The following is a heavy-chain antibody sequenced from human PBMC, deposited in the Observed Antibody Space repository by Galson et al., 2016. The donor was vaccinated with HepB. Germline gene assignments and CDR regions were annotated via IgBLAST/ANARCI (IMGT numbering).Heavy chain of an antibody. CDR1: GFTFSTYP. D-gene: IGHD2-15*01. CDR3: ARVQSLVARRGFDY. CDR2: ISNDGNKE. Sequence: SLRLSCAASGFTFSTYPMHWVRQAPGKGLEWVAVISNDGNKEYYADSVKGRFTVSRENSKNALYLQMNSLRVEDTALYYCARVQSLVARRGFDYWGQGTLVTVSS. J-gene: IGHJ4*02. V-gene: IGHV3-30-3*01.